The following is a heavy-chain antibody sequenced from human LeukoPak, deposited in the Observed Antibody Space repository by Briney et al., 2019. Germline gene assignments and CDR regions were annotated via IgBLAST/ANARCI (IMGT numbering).Heavy chain of an antibody. V-gene: IGHV4-59*01. Sequence: SETLSLTRTVSGGSISSYYWCWIRQPPGKGLEWIGYIYYSGSTNYNPSLKSRVTISVDTSKNQSSLKLSSVTAADTAVYYCAREAVYYYGSGSYYDWFDPWGQGTLVTVSS. CDR2: IYYSGST. D-gene: IGHD3-10*01. J-gene: IGHJ5*02. CDR1: GGSISSYY. CDR3: AREAVYYYGSGSYYDWFDP.